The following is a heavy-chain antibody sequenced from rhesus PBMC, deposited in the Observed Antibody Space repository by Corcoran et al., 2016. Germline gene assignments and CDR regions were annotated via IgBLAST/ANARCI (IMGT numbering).Heavy chain of an antibody. CDR2: KYPKCLT. CDR3: ASPFERGRFEV. V-gene: IGHV4S9*01. CDR1: GGSMSESSF. J-gene: IGHJ5-1*01. Sequence: QVRLQESGPGLVKSSETLSLTCAVSGGSMSESSFWNWIRQPPGKGLEWIGNKYPKCLTSYNPSLQSRVTISKDTSNNQFFLKLTSVAAADTAVYFCASPFERGRFEVWGAGILVSVSS. D-gene: IGHD3-34*01.